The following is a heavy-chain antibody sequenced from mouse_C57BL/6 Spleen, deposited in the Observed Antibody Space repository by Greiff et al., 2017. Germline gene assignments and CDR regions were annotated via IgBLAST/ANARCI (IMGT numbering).Heavy chain of an antibody. V-gene: IGHV1-54*01. CDR2: INPGSGGT. Sequence: QVQLQQSGAELVRPGTSVKVSCKASGYAFTNYLIEWVKQRPGQGLEWIGVINPGSGGTNYNEKFKGKATLTADKSSSTAYMQLSSLTSEDSAVYFCARGRTTMVTTFDYWGQGTTLTVSS. CDR3: ARGRTTMVTTFDY. D-gene: IGHD2-2*01. J-gene: IGHJ2*01. CDR1: GYAFTNYL.